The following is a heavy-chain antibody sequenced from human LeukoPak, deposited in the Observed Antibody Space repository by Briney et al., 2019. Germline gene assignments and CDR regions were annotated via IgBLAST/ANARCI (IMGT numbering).Heavy chain of an antibody. CDR2: IYYSGST. J-gene: IGHJ4*02. Sequence: NSSETLSLTCTVSGGSISSSSYYWGWIRQPPGKGLEWIGSIYYSGSTYYNPSLKSRVTISVDTSKNQFSLKLSSVTAADTAVYYCARLAVRGWYMVNYWGQGTLVTVSS. CDR1: GGSISSSSYY. V-gene: IGHV4-39*01. D-gene: IGHD6-19*01. CDR3: ARLAVRGWYMVNY.